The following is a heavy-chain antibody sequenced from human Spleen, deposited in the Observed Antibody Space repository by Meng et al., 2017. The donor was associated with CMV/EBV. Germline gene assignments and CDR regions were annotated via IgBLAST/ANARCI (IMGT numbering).Heavy chain of an antibody. Sequence: GESLKISCAASGFTVSSNYMSWVRQAPGKGLEWVSVIYSGGSTYYADSVKGRFTISRDNSKNTLYLQMNSLRAEDTAVYYCARDQFLGSSPSYYYYGMDVWGQGTTVTVSS. CDR3: ARDQFLGSSPSYYYYGMDV. CDR1: GFTVSSNY. CDR2: IYSGGST. J-gene: IGHJ6*02. D-gene: IGHD6-6*01. V-gene: IGHV3-53*01.